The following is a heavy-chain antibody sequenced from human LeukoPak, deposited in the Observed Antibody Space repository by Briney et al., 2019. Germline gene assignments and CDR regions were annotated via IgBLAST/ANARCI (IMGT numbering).Heavy chain of an antibody. D-gene: IGHD5-24*01. V-gene: IGHV4-4*02. Sequence: PSETLSLTCAVSGGSISSSNWWSWVRQPPGKGLEWIGEIYHSGSTNYNPSLKSRVTISVDKSKNQFSLKLSSVTAADTAVYYCARAEPAGRDGYNYRLFDYWGQGTLVTVSS. J-gene: IGHJ4*02. CDR2: IYHSGST. CDR3: ARAEPAGRDGYNYRLFDY. CDR1: GGSISSSNW.